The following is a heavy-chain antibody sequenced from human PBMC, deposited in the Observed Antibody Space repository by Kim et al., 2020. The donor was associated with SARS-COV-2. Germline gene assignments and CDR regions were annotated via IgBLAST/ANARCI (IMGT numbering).Heavy chain of an antibody. V-gene: IGHV3-23*01. Sequence: GGSLRLSCAASGFTFSSYAMSWVRQAPGKGLEWVSAISGSGGSTYYADSVKGRFTISRDNSKNTLYLQMNSLRAEDTAVYYCAKDSSYYYDILTGLFYWGQGTLVTVSS. CDR3: AKDSSYYYDILTGLFY. CDR1: GFTFSSYA. D-gene: IGHD3-9*01. CDR2: ISGSGGST. J-gene: IGHJ4*02.